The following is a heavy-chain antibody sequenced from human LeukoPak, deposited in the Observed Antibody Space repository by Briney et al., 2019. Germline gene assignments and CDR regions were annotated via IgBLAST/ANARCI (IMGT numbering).Heavy chain of an antibody. Sequence: SETLSLTCTVSGGSISGSSYYWGWIRQPPGKGLEWIGSIYYSGSTYYNPSLKSRVTISVDTSKNQFSLKLSSVTAADTAVYYCARRGSSLGVDYWGQGTLVTVSS. CDR2: IYYSGST. J-gene: IGHJ4*02. CDR1: GGSISGSSYY. CDR3: ARRGSSLGVDY. V-gene: IGHV4-39*01. D-gene: IGHD1-26*01.